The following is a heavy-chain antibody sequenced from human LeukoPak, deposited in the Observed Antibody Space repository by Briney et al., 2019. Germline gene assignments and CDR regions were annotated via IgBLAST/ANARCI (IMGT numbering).Heavy chain of an antibody. D-gene: IGHD7-27*01. V-gene: IGHV1-8*01. CDR3: ARSLGGYYYYYMDV. Sequence: ASVKVSCKASGYTFTSYDINWVRQATGQGLEWMGGMNPNSGNTGYARKFQGRVTMTRNTSISTAYMELSSLRSEDTAVYYCARSLGGYYYYYMDVWGKGTTVTVSS. CDR1: GYTFTSYD. CDR2: MNPNSGNT. J-gene: IGHJ6*03.